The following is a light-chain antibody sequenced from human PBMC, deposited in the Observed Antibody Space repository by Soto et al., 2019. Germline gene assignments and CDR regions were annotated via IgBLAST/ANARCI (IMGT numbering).Light chain of an antibody. Sequence: EVVLTQSPATLSLSPGERATLSCRASQSVSSYLAWYQQKPGQAPRLLIYDASNRATGIPARFSGSGSGTAFTLTISSLEPEDFAVYYCQQRSNWPRTFGHGTQVEIK. CDR2: DAS. J-gene: IGKJ1*01. CDR3: QQRSNWPRT. CDR1: QSVSSY. V-gene: IGKV3-11*01.